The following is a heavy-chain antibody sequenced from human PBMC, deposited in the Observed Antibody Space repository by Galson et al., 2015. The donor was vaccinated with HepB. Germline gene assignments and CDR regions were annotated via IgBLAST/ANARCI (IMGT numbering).Heavy chain of an antibody. J-gene: IGHJ4*02. CDR1: GFTFSSYA. V-gene: IGHV3-23*01. Sequence: SLRLSCAASGFTFSSYAMSWVRQAPGKGLEWVSAISGSGGSTYYADSVKGRFTISRDNSKNTLYLQMNSLRAEDTALYYCVKGRTADLRVEGLDFWGQGTLGTVSS. D-gene: IGHD2-21*02. CDR2: ISGSGGST. CDR3: VKGRTADLRVEGLDF.